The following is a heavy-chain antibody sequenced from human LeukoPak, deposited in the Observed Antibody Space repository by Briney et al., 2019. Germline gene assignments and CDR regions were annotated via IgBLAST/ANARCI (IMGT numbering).Heavy chain of an antibody. D-gene: IGHD6-19*01. CDR1: GFTFSSCA. V-gene: IGHV3-23*01. J-gene: IGHJ6*02. Sequence: GGSLRLSCAASGFTFSSCAMSWVRQAPGKGLEWVSAISGSGGSTYYADSAKGRFTISRDNSKNTLYLQMNSLRAEDTAVYYCAKTSSGWYLYYYYGMDVWGQGTTVTVSS. CDR3: AKTSSGWYLYYYYGMDV. CDR2: ISGSGGST.